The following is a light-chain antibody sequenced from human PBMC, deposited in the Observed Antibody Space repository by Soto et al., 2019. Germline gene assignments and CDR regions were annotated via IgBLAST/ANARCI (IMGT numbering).Light chain of an antibody. CDR1: SSDVGSYNL. CDR3: CSYAGSSTLV. J-gene: IGLJ3*02. Sequence: QSALTQPASVAGSPGQSITISCTGTSSDVGSYNLVSWYQQHPGKAPKLLIYEVSKRPSGVSNRFSGSKSGITASLTISGLQAEEEADYYCCSYAGSSTLVFGGGTKLTVL. CDR2: EVS. V-gene: IGLV2-23*02.